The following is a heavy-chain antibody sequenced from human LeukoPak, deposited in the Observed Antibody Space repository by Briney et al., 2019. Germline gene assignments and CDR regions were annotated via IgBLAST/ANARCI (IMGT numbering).Heavy chain of an antibody. CDR1: GGSISSYY. CDR3: ARGPHDYGGNSNDAFDI. CDR2: IYYSGST. Sequence: PSETLSLTCAVSGGSISSYYWSWIRQPPGKGLEWIGYIYYSGSTNYNPSLKSRVTISVDTSKNQFSLKLSSVTAADTAVYYCARGPHDYGGNSNDAFDIWGQGTMVTVSS. D-gene: IGHD4-23*01. J-gene: IGHJ3*02. V-gene: IGHV4-59*01.